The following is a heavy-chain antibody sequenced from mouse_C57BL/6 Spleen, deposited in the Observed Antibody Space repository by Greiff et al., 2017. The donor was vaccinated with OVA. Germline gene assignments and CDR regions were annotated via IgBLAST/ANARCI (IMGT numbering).Heavy chain of an antibody. D-gene: IGHD1-1*01. Sequence: VKLMESGAELARPGASVKLSCKASGYTFTSYGISWVKQRTGQGLEWIGEIYPRSGNTYYNEKFKGKATLTADKSSSTASMELRSLTSEDSAVYFCARDGSSSAWFAYWGQGTLVTVSA. CDR3: ARDGSSSAWFAY. V-gene: IGHV1-81*01. CDR1: GYTFTSYG. CDR2: IYPRSGNT. J-gene: IGHJ3*01.